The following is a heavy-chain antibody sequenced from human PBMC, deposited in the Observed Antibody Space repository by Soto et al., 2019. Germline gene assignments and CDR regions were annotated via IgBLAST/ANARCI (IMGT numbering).Heavy chain of an antibody. Sequence: PSETLSLTCTVSGGSIRSGCYYWSWIRQPPGKGLEWIGYIYYSGSTYYNPSLKSRVTISVDTSKNQFSLKLSSVTAADTAVYYCARDRKVATIFSQGGMDVWGQGTTVTVSS. V-gene: IGHV4-30-4*01. D-gene: IGHD5-12*01. CDR1: GGSIRSGCYY. CDR2: IYYSGST. J-gene: IGHJ6*02. CDR3: ARDRKVATIFSQGGMDV.